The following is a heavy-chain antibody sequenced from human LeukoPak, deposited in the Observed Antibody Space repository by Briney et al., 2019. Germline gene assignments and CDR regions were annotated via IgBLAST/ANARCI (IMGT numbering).Heavy chain of an antibody. V-gene: IGHV1-2*02. CDR3: ARGAQYDAFDI. Sequence: GASVKVSCKASGYTFTGYYMHWVRQAPGQGLEWMGWINPNSGGTNYAQKFQGRVTMTRDTSISTAYMELSRLRSDTAVYYCARGAQYDAFDIWGQGTMVTVSS. CDR1: GYTFTGYY. D-gene: IGHD2-2*01. CDR2: INPNSGGT. J-gene: IGHJ3*02.